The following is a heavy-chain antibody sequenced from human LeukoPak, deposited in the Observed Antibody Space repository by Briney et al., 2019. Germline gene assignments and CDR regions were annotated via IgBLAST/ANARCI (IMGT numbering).Heavy chain of an antibody. CDR3: ARDRPGGSSLDY. V-gene: IGHV4-59*01. D-gene: IGHD6-13*01. J-gene: IGHJ4*02. CDR1: GGSISRDY. Sequence: SETLSLTCTVSGGSISRDYWSWIRQPPGKGLEWIGYIDYAGRTTYNPSLKSRVTISVDTSKNQFSLRLSFVTAADTAVYYCARDRPGGSSLDYWGQGTLVTVSS. CDR2: IDYAGRT.